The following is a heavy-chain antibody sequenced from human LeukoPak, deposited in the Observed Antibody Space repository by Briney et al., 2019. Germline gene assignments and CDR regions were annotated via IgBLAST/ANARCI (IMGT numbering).Heavy chain of an antibody. J-gene: IGHJ4*02. Sequence: GGSLRLSCAASGFTFDDYAMHWVRQAPGKGLEWVSGISWNSGIIGYADSVKGRFTISRDNAKNSLYLQMNSLRAEDTALYYCAKDIGPPDYDILTGYFDYWGQGTLVTVSS. CDR3: AKDIGPPDYDILTGYFDY. CDR2: ISWNSGII. CDR1: GFTFDDYA. D-gene: IGHD3-9*01. V-gene: IGHV3-9*01.